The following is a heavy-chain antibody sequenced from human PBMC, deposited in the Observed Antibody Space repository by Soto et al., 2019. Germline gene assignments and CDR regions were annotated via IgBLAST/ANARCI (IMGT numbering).Heavy chain of an antibody. V-gene: IGHV3-74*01. CDR2: INSDGSST. J-gene: IGHJ3*02. CDR3: ARGATSDAFDI. CDR1: GFTFSSYW. Sequence: GGSLRLSCAASGFTFSSYWMHWVRQAPGKGLVWVSRINSDGSSTSYADSVKGRFTISRDNAKNTLYLQMNSLRAEDTAVYYCARGATSDAFDIWGKGTRVTASS.